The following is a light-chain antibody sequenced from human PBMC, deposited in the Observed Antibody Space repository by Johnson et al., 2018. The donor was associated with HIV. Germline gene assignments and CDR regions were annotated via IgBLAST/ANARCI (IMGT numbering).Light chain of an antibody. Sequence: QSVLTQPPSVSAAPGQKVTISCSRNYSNFGNNYVSWYQQLPGTAPKLLIYENNKRPSGIPDRFSGSKSGTSATLGITGLQTGDEADYYCGTWDNSLNTGAVFGPGTKVTVL. J-gene: IGLJ1*01. CDR1: YSNFGNNY. CDR2: ENN. V-gene: IGLV1-51*02. CDR3: GTWDNSLNTGAV.